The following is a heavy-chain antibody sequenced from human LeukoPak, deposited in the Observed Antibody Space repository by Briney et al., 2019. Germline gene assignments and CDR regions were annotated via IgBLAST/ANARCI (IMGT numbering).Heavy chain of an antibody. V-gene: IGHV3-9*01. CDR1: GFTFDDYA. CDR2: ISWNSGNI. Sequence: GGSLRLSCAASGFTFDDYAMHWVRQTPGKGLEWVSGISWNSGNIGYADSVKGRFTISRDNAKNSLYLQMNSLRAEDTALYYCARGANYDSSGYYYYVDYWGQGTLVTVSS. D-gene: IGHD3-22*01. J-gene: IGHJ4*02. CDR3: ARGANYDSSGYYYYVDY.